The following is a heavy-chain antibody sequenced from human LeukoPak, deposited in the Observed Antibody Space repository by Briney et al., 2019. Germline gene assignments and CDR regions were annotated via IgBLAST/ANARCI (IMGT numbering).Heavy chain of an antibody. CDR2: ISSSGTTI. V-gene: IGHV3-48*03. CDR3: ARHLSYGSGSYYNFAY. CDR1: GFTFSSYE. J-gene: IGHJ4*02. D-gene: IGHD3-10*01. Sequence: GGSLRLSCAASGFTFSSYEMNWVRQAPGKGLEWVSYISSSGTTIYYADSVKGRFTISRDNAKDSLYLQMNSLRAEDTAVYYCARHLSYGSGSYYNFAYWGQGTLVSVSS.